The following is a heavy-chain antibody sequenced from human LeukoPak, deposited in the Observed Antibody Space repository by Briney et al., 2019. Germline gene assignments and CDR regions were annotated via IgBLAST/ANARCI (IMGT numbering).Heavy chain of an antibody. D-gene: IGHD2/OR15-2a*01. CDR3: AKKRPGTVTEALDY. CDR1: GFPFSLYG. J-gene: IGHJ4*02. V-gene: IGHV3-30*18. CDR2: MSHDGSNE. Sequence: GGSLRLSCAASGFPFSLYGMHWVRQAPGKGLEWVAHMSHDGSNEYYADSVKGRFTISRDNSKNTLYLQMNSLRADDTAVYYCAKKRPGTVTEALDYWGRGTLVTVSS.